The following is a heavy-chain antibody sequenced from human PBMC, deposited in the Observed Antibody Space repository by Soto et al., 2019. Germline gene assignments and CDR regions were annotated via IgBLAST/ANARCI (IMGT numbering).Heavy chain of an antibody. CDR1: GFTFSSYG. CDR2: IWYDGSNK. J-gene: IGHJ6*02. V-gene: IGHV3-33*01. Sequence: GGSLRLSCAASGFTFSSYGMHWVRQAPGKGLEWVAVIWYDGSNKYYADSVKGRFTISRDNSKNTLYLQMNSLRAEDTAVYYCARDSPPRRTTVTKKYYYYGMDVWGQGTTVTVSS. CDR3: ARDSPPRRTTVTKKYYYYGMDV. D-gene: IGHD4-17*01.